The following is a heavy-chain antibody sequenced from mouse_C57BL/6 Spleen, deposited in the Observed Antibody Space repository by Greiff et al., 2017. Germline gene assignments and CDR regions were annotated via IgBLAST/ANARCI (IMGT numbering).Heavy chain of an antibody. CDR1: GYTFTDYE. V-gene: IGHV1-15*01. CDR2: IDPETGGT. CDR3: TRRVLGYYYAMDY. Sequence: QVQLQQSGAELVRPGASVTLSCKASGYTFTDYEMHWVKQTPVHGLEWIGAIDPETGGTAYNQKFKGKAILTADKSSSTAYMELRSLTSEDSAVYYCTRRVLGYYYAMDYWGQGTSVTVSS. J-gene: IGHJ4*01. D-gene: IGHD2-10*02.